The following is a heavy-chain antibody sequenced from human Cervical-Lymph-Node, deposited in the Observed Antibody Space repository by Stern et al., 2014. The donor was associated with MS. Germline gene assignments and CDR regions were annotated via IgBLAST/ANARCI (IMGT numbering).Heavy chain of an antibody. Sequence: QMQLVQSGPGLVKPSQTLSLTCTVSGGSISSGGYYWSWIRQHPGKGLEWIGYIYYSGSTYYNPSLKSRVTISVDTSKNQFSLKLSSVTAADTAVYYCARATRITIFGVVIADAFDIWGQGTMVTVSS. CDR1: GGSISSGGYY. D-gene: IGHD3-3*01. CDR3: ARATRITIFGVVIADAFDI. V-gene: IGHV4-31*03. J-gene: IGHJ3*02. CDR2: IYYSGST.